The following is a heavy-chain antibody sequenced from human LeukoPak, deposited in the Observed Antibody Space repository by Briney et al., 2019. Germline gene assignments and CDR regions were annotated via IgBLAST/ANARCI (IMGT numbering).Heavy chain of an antibody. CDR3: ARGPPGNQRFYDS. CDR2: IITFNGDT. CDR1: GYPFIYFP. V-gene: IGHV1-18*01. J-gene: IGHJ5*01. D-gene: IGHD1-26*01. Sequence: GASVKVSCKASGYPFIYFPISWVRLAPGQGLEWMGWIITFNGDTNYAQKFRGRVTMTRDTSPNTVDLELRSLTSDDTAVYYCARGPPGNQRFYDSWGQGTLVTVSS.